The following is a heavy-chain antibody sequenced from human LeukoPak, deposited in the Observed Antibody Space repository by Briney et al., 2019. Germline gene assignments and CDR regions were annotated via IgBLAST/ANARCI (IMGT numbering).Heavy chain of an antibody. CDR2: MNPNSDNT. D-gene: IGHD4-17*01. CDR1: GYTFTSYD. V-gene: IGHV1-8*02. Sequence: ASVKVSCKASGYTFTSYDINWVRQATGQGLEWMGWMNPNSDNTGYAQKFQGRVTMTRNTSISTAYMELSSLRSEDTAVYYCAKAERYGDYYFDYWGQGTLVTVSS. CDR3: AKAERYGDYYFDY. J-gene: IGHJ4*02.